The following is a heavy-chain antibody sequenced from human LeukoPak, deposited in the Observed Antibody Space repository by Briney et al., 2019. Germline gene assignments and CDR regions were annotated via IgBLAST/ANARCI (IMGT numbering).Heavy chain of an antibody. CDR3: ARDRSYGSGVNDY. CDR1: GGSISSSSYY. Sequence: PSETLSLTCTVSGGSISSSSYYWGWIRQPPGKGLEWIGSIYYSGSTYYNPSLKSRVTISVDTSKNQFSLKLSSVTAADTAVYYCARDRSYGSGVNDYWGQGTLVTVSS. CDR2: IYYSGST. V-gene: IGHV4-39*07. D-gene: IGHD5-18*01. J-gene: IGHJ4*02.